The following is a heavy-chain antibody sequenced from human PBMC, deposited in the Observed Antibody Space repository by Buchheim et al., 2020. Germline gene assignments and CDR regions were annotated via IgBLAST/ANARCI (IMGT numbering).Heavy chain of an antibody. J-gene: IGHJ5*02. V-gene: IGHV3-74*01. D-gene: IGHD5-24*01. CDR3: AREGEMATIALPAWFDP. Sequence: EVQLVESGGGSVQPGGSLRLSCAASGFTFSRYSMNWARQAPGKGLVWVSRINSDGSSTSYADSVKGRFTISRDNAKNTLYLQMNSLRAEDTAVYYCAREGEMATIALPAWFDPWGQGTL. CDR1: GFTFSRYS. CDR2: INSDGSST.